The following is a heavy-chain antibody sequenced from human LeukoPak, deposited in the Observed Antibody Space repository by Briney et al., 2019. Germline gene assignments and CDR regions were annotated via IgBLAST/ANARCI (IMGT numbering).Heavy chain of an antibody. Sequence: GGSLRLSCVASDFTFSSYSMNWVRQAPGKGLEWVSAISSSGIHIDYADSVKGRFTISRDNGENSLYLQMNSLRAEDTAVYYCARRAGRSGYYYFDYWGQGTLVTVSS. V-gene: IGHV3-21*01. CDR2: ISSSGIHI. CDR1: DFTFSSYS. D-gene: IGHD3-22*01. CDR3: ARRAGRSGYYYFDY. J-gene: IGHJ4*02.